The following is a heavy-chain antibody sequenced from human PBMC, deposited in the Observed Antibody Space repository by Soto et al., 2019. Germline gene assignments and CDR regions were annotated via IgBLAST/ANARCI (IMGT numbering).Heavy chain of an antibody. D-gene: IGHD2-15*01. CDR3: ERLLGAATQPHSLDY. V-gene: IGHV3-30-3*01. CDR1: GLTFDGYV. J-gene: IGHJ4*02. CDR2: ISFDGNEI. Sequence: GGSLRLSCAASGLTFDGYVMHCVRQAPGKGLEWVAAISFDGNEIYYADSVQGRFTISRDNSKSTIYLQMYSLKTEDTAVYYCERLLGAATQPHSLDYWGPGTLVTV.